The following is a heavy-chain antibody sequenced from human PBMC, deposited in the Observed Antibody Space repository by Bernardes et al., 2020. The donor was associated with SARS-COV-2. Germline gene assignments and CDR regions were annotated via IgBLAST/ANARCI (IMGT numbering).Heavy chain of an antibody. CDR2: INPSGGST. J-gene: IGHJ5*02. V-gene: IGHV1-46*03. CDR1: GYTFTSYH. Sequence: ASMKVSCKASGYTFTSYHMHWVRQAPGQGLEWMGIINPSGGSTSYAQKFQGRVTMTRDTSTSTVYMELSSLRSEDTAVYYCARAGSSWWFDPWGQGTLVTVSS. CDR3: ARAGSSWWFDP.